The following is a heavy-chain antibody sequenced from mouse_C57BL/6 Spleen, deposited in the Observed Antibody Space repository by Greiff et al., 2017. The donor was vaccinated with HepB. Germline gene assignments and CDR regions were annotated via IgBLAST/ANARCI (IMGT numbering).Heavy chain of an antibody. CDR1: GFTFSSYA. V-gene: IGHV5-4*01. CDR2: ISDGGSYT. D-gene: IGHD1-1*01. CDR3: ARDQTTTLYAMDY. J-gene: IGHJ4*01. Sequence: EVQRVESGGGLVKPGGSLKLSCAASGFTFSSYAMSWVRQTPEKRLEWVATISDGGSYTYYPDNVKGRFTISRDNAKNNLYLQMSHLKSEDTAMYYYARDQTTTLYAMDYWGQGTSVTVSS.